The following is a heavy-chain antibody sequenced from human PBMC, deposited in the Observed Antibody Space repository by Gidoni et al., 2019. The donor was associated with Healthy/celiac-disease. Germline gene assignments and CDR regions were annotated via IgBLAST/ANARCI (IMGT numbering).Heavy chain of an antibody. V-gene: IGHV1-18*01. D-gene: IGHD6-19*01. Sequence: QVRLVQSGAAVKKPGASVTVSCKASGYTFTSYGISWVRQAPGQGLEWMGWISAYNGNTNYAQKLQGRVTMTTDTSTSTAYMELRSRRSDDTAVYYCARAISGWYKGGFDPWGQGTLVTVSS. CDR2: ISAYNGNT. CDR3: ARAISGWYKGGFDP. J-gene: IGHJ5*02. CDR1: GYTFTSYG.